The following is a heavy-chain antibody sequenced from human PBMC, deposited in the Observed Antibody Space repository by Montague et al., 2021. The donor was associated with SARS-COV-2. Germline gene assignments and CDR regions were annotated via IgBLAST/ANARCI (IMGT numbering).Heavy chain of an antibody. Sequence: SETLSLTCTVSGGSISSSTYYWGWIRQPPGEGLEWIGSMYYSGSTYYNPSLKSRVTIPVDTSKKQFSLKLSSVTAADTAVYYCARQPRNYYDSGGYWTLGEYWGQGTLVTVSS. D-gene: IGHD3-10*01. V-gene: IGHV4-39*01. CDR2: MYYSGST. CDR3: ARQPRNYYDSGGYWTLGEY. CDR1: GGSISSSTYY. J-gene: IGHJ4*02.